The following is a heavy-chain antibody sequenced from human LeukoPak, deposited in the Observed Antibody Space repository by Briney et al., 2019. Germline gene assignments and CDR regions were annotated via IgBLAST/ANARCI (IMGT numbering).Heavy chain of an antibody. J-gene: IGHJ4*02. Sequence: PSETLSLTCTVSGGSISSYYWSWIRQPPGKGLDWIGFIYYRGSTNYNPSLKSGVTISVDTSKNQFSLKLSSVTAADTAVYYCARGGYYDSSGYSKFDYWGQGTLVTVYS. V-gene: IGHV4-59*01. D-gene: IGHD3-22*01. CDR1: GGSISSYY. CDR2: IYYRGST. CDR3: ARGGYYDSSGYSKFDY.